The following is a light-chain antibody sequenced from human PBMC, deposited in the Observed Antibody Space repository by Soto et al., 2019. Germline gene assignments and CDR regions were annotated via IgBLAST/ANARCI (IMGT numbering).Light chain of an antibody. V-gene: IGLV2-14*01. CDR3: SSYTSKSSLI. CDR1: MRDVGAYNL. J-gene: IGLJ2*01. Sequence: QSVLTQPASVSGSPGQAITISCAGTMRDVGAYNLVSWYQQHPGRAPQLIFYEVRNRPSGISFRFSGSKSGNTASLTISGLQAEDEADYYCSSYTSKSSLIFGGGTKLTVL. CDR2: EVR.